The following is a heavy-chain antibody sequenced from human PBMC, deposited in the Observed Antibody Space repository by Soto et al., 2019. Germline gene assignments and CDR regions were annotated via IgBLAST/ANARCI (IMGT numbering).Heavy chain of an antibody. CDR1: GGSFSGYY. D-gene: IGHD3-3*01. CDR2: INHSGST. CDR3: ARGPGNYDFWSGRFDP. V-gene: IGHV4-34*01. Sequence: QVQLQQWGAGLLKPSETLSLTCAVYGGSFSGYYWSWIRQPPGKGLEWIGEINHSGSTNYNPSLKSRVTISVDTSKNQFSLKLSSVTAEDTAVYYCARGPGNYDFWSGRFDPWGQGTLVTVSS. J-gene: IGHJ5*02.